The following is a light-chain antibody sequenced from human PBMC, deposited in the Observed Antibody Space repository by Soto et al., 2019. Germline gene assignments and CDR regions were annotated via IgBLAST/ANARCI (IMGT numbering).Light chain of an antibody. CDR1: QSLLHSNGYNY. CDR3: MKDLHTPPFT. J-gene: IGKJ3*01. Sequence: DIVMTQSPLSLPVTPGEPASISCRSSQSLLHSNGYNYLDWYLQKPGQSPQLLIYLGSNRASGVPDRFSGSGSGTDFTLKISRVEAEDVGVYYCMKDLHTPPFTFGPGTKVDIK. V-gene: IGKV2-28*01. CDR2: LGS.